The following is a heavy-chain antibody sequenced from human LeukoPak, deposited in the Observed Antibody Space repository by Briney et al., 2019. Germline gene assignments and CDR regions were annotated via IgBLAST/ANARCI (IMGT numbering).Heavy chain of an antibody. Sequence: SETLSLTCAVSGASITSGDYSWNWMRQPPGKGLEWIGYIYHTGNTYYNPSLKSRVTISVDRSKNQFSPKLSSVTAADTAVYYCARGFFVRGNPGSWFDPWGQGTLVTVSS. D-gene: IGHD3-10*02. CDR3: ARGFFVRGNPGSWFDP. V-gene: IGHV4-30-2*01. CDR2: IYHTGNT. J-gene: IGHJ5*02. CDR1: GASITSGDYS.